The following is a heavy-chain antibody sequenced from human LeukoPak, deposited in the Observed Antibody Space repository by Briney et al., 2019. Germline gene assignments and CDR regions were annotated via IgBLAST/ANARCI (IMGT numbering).Heavy chain of an antibody. V-gene: IGHV4-59*01. CDR1: GGSISSYY. Sequence: SETLSLTCTVSGGSISSYYWSWIRQPPGKGLEWIGYIYYSGSTNYNPFLKSRVTISVDTSKNQFSLKLSSVTAADTAVYYCARGKYYYDSSGYNDAFDIWGQGTMVTVSS. J-gene: IGHJ3*02. D-gene: IGHD3-22*01. CDR3: ARGKYYYDSSGYNDAFDI. CDR2: IYYSGST.